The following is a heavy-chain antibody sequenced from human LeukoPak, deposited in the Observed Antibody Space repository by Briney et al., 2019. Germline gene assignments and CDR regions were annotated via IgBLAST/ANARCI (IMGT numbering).Heavy chain of an antibody. CDR1: GYSISNGYY. V-gene: IGHV4-38-2*02. Sequence: SETPSLTCTVSGYSISNGYYWDWIRQPPRGGVEGIGNIYRSGSTSYNPSLKSRVTISVDTSKNQFSLKVNSVTAADTAVYYCARRHSSGWFYYWGQGTLVTVSS. J-gene: IGHJ4*02. CDR3: ARRHSSGWFYY. CDR2: IYRSGST. D-gene: IGHD6-19*01.